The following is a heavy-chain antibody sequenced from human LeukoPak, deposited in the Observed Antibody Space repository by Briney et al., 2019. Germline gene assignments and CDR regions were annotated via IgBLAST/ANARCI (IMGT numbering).Heavy chain of an antibody. CDR2: IYYSGST. CDR1: GGSISSSSYY. V-gene: IGHV4-39*07. Sequence: PSETLSLTCTVSGGSISSSSYYWGWIRQPPGKGLEWIGSIYYSGSTYYNPSLKSRVTISVDTSKNQFSLKLSSVTAADTAVYYCARVMAYSSSWNYFDYWGQGTLVTVSS. CDR3: ARVMAYSSSWNYFDY. D-gene: IGHD6-13*01. J-gene: IGHJ4*02.